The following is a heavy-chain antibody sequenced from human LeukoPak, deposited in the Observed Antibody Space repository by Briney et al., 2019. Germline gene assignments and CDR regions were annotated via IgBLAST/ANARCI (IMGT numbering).Heavy chain of an antibody. CDR2: FDPEDGET. CDR3: AINAGYSYGYSTAIVDY. CDR1: GYTLTELS. Sequence: GASVKVSCKVSGYTLTELSMHWVRQAPGKGLEWMGGFDPEDGETIYAQKFQGRVTITADESTSTAYMELSSLRSEDTAVYYCAINAGYSYGYSTAIVDYWGQGTLVTVSS. J-gene: IGHJ4*02. D-gene: IGHD5-18*01. V-gene: IGHV1-24*01.